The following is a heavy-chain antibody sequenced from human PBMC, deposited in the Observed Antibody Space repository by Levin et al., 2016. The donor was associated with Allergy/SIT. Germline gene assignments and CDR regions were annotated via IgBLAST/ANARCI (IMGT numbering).Heavy chain of an antibody. CDR3: ASATTGWNYFDL. V-gene: IGHV6-1*01. J-gene: IGHJ4*02. D-gene: IGHD6-19*01. Sequence: SQTLSLTCGISGDNVSSNSVAWNWIRQSPSRGLEWLGRTYYSSKWYNDYAVFVKSRISINPGTSKNQVSLQLNSVTPDDTGVYFCASATTGWNYFDLWGQGTLVTVSS. CDR2: TYYSSKWYN. CDR1: GDNVSSNSVA.